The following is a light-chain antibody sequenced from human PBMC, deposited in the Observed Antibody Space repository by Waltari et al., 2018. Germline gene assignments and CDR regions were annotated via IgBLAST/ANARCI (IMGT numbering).Light chain of an antibody. CDR2: DTD. J-gene: IGLJ3*02. Sequence: TTGVVTTKYYPNWFQQKPGQSPRTLIYDTDKKHSWTPARFSGSLLGGKAALTLSNVQPEDEADYYCSLYYGDARWVFGGGTKLTVL. V-gene: IGLV7-43*01. CDR1: TGVVTTKYY. CDR3: SLYYGDARWV.